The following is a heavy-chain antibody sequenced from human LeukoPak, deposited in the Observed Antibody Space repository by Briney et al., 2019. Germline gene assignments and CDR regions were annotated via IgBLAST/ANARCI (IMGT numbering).Heavy chain of an antibody. V-gene: IGHV3-21*01. CDR1: GFTFSSYS. J-gene: IGHJ6*02. Sequence: PGGSLRLSCAASGFTFSSYSMNWVRQAPGKGLEWVSSISSSSSYIYYADSVKGRFTISRDNAKNSLYLQMNSLRAEDTAVYYCARRVVVIPDYYYGMDVWGQGTTVTVSS. D-gene: IGHD3-22*01. CDR3: ARRVVVIPDYYYGMDV. CDR2: ISSSSSYI.